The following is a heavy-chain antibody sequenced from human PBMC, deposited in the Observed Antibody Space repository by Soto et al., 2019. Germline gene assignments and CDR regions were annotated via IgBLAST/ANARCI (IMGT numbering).Heavy chain of an antibody. CDR3: APRRGDLLTGHYYFDY. CDR1: GFSLNTRGVG. D-gene: IGHD3-9*01. Sequence: QITLKESGPPLVKPTQTLTLTCTFSGFSLNTRGVGVGWIRQPPGKALEWLALISWDGEKRYRPSLKSRLTITKDTSENQVVLTMTNMDPVDTATYYCAPRRGDLLTGHYYFDYWGQGTLVTVSS. J-gene: IGHJ4*02. CDR2: ISWDGEK. V-gene: IGHV2-5*02.